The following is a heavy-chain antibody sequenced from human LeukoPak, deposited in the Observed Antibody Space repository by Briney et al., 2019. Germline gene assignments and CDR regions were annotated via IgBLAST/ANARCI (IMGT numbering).Heavy chain of an antibody. CDR1: GFPFSDFY. Sequence: GGSLRLSCTASGFPFSDFYMAWFRQPPGKGLECISYISSGGTSISYADSVKGRFTISRDNSKNTLYLQMNSLRAEDTAVYYCARGSDSGFDPWGQGTLVTVSS. CDR2: ISSGGTSI. J-gene: IGHJ5*02. D-gene: IGHD3-22*01. CDR3: ARGSDSGFDP. V-gene: IGHV3-11*04.